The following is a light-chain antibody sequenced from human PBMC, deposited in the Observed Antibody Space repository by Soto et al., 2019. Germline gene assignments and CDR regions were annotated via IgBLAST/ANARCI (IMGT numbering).Light chain of an antibody. CDR2: GNS. V-gene: IGLV1-40*01. J-gene: IGLJ2*01. CDR3: GTWDSSLNGVV. CDR1: SSNIGAGYD. Sequence: QSVLTQPPSVSGAPGQRVTISCTGSSSNIGAGYDVHWYQQLPGTAPKLLIYGNSNRPSGVPDRFSGSKSGTSASLAITGLQAEDEADYYCGTWDSSLNGVVFGGGTKLTVL.